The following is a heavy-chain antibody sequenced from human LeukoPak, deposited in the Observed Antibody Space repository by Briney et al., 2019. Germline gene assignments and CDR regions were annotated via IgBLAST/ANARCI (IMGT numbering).Heavy chain of an antibody. J-gene: IGHJ4*02. D-gene: IGHD3-22*01. CDR3: ARDGNPFYYDSSGTDY. Sequence: GGSLRLSCAASGFTVSSNYMSWVRQAPGKGLEWVSVIYRGGSTYYADSVKGRFTISRDNSKNTLYLQMNSLRAEDTAVYYCARDGNPFYYDSSGTDYWGQGTLVTVSS. CDR2: IYRGGST. V-gene: IGHV3-53*01. CDR1: GFTVSSNY.